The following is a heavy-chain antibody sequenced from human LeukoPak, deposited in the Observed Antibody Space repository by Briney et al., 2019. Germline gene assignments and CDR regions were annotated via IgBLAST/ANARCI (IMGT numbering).Heavy chain of an antibody. CDR1: GGSISSYY. V-gene: IGHV4-39*01. Sequence: PSETLSLTCTVSGGSISSYYWSWIRQPPGKGLEWIGSIYYSGSTYYNPSLKSRVTISVDTSKNQFSLKLSSVTAADTAVYYCASDYYGMDVWGQGTTVTVSS. CDR3: ASDYYGMDV. J-gene: IGHJ6*02. CDR2: IYYSGST.